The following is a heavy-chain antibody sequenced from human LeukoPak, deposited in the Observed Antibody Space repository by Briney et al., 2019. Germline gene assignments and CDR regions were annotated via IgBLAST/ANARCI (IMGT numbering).Heavy chain of an antibody. Sequence: SQTLSLTCAISGDSVSSTSAAWNWIRQSPSRGLEWLGRTYYRSKWYNDYAVSVKSRITINPDTSKNQFSLQLNSVTPEDTAVYYCARSPPDTSIRRFDPWGQGTLVTVSS. J-gene: IGHJ5*02. CDR2: TYYRSKWYN. CDR1: GDSVSSTSAA. D-gene: IGHD5-18*01. V-gene: IGHV6-1*01. CDR3: ARSPPDTSIRRFDP.